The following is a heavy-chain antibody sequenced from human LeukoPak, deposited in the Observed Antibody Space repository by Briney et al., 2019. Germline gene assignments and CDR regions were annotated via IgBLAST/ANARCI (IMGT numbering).Heavy chain of an antibody. D-gene: IGHD6-13*01. CDR2: IYYSGST. CDR1: GGSISSYY. CDR3: ARDREGIAVDY. V-gene: IGHV4-59*01. J-gene: IGHJ4*02. Sequence: SETLSLTCTVSGGSISSYYWSWIRQPPGKGLEWIGYIYYSGSTNYNPSLKSRVTISVDTSKNQFSLKLSSVTAADTAVYYCARDREGIAVDYWGQGALVTVSS.